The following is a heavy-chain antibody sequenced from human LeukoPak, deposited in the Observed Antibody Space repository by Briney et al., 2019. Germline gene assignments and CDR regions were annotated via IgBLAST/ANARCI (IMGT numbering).Heavy chain of an antibody. CDR1: GFTFSDYY. CDR3: AAGTTGAFDI. D-gene: IGHD1-7*01. V-gene: IGHV3-11*01. CDR2: ISFSGTTI. Sequence: GRSLRLSCAASGFTFSDYYMSWIRQAPGRGLEWVSYISFSGTTIYYADSVKGRFTISRVNAKNSLYLQMNSLRAEDTAVYYCAAGTTGAFDIWGQGTMLTVSS. J-gene: IGHJ3*02.